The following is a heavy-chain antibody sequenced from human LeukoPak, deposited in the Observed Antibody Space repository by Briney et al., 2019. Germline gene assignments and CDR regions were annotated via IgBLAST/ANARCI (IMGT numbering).Heavy chain of an antibody. V-gene: IGHV3-20*04. CDR1: GSTFDDYG. Sequence: GGSLRLSCAASGSTFDDYGMTWVRQTPGKGLEWVSTINWNGGSTAYADSVKGRFTISRDNAKNSLYLQMNSLRAEDAAVYYCAKEDCSGGRCYSLHYWGQGTPVTVSS. CDR3: AKEDCSGGRCYSLHY. D-gene: IGHD2-15*01. J-gene: IGHJ4*02. CDR2: INWNGGST.